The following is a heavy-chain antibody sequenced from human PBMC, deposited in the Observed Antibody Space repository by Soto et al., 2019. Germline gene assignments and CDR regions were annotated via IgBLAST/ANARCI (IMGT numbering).Heavy chain of an antibody. D-gene: IGHD6-19*01. CDR1: GFTFSTYW. Sequence: EVQLVESGGGLVQPGGSLRLSCAASGFTFSTYWMNWVRQAPGRGLEWVANIKQDGSEKYYVDSVNGRFTISRDNAKRSLYLQMNSLRAEDTAVYYCAGGSGWLERDWGQGTVVTVSS. CDR3: AGGSGWLERD. J-gene: IGHJ4*02. CDR2: IKQDGSEK. V-gene: IGHV3-7*04.